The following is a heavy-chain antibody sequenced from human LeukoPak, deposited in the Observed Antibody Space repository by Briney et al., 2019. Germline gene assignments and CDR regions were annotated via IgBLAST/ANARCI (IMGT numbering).Heavy chain of an antibody. Sequence: PGGSLRLSCAASGFTFSSYSMNWVRQAPGKGLEWVSSISSSSSYIYYADSVKGRFTISRDNAKNSLYLQMNSLRAEDTAVYYCARDHGRLYAYFDYWGQGTLVTVSS. J-gene: IGHJ4*02. V-gene: IGHV3-21*01. CDR2: ISSSSSYI. CDR1: GFTFSSYS. D-gene: IGHD2-2*02. CDR3: ARDHGRLYAYFDY.